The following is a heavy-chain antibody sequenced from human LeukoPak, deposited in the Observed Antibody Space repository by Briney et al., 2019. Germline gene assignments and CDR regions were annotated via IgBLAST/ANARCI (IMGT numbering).Heavy chain of an antibody. J-gene: IGHJ4*02. Sequence: PGGSLRLSCAASGFTFSSYTMSWVRQAPGKGLEWVSSISSSSSYISYADSMRGRFTISRDYAKNSLYLQMNSLRAEDTAVYYCARDKVAAAPGDYWGQGTLVTVSS. V-gene: IGHV3-21*01. CDR3: ARDKVAAAPGDY. D-gene: IGHD2-2*01. CDR1: GFTFSSYT. CDR2: ISSSSSYI.